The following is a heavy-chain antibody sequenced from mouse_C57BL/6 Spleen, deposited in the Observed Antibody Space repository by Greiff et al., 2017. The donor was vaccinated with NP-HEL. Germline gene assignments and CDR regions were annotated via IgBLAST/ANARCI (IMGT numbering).Heavy chain of an antibody. Sequence: DVQLQESGPGLVKPSQSLSLTCSVTGYSITSGYYWNWIRQFPGNKLEWMGYISYDGSNNYNPSLKNRISITRDTSKNQFFLKLNSVTTEDTATYYCARGRYDYPWFAYWGQGTLVTVSA. V-gene: IGHV3-6*01. D-gene: IGHD2-4*01. CDR3: ARGRYDYPWFAY. CDR1: GYSITSGYY. J-gene: IGHJ3*01. CDR2: ISYDGSN.